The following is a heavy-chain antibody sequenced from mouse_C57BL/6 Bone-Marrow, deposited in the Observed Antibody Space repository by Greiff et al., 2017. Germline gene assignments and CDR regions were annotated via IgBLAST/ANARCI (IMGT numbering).Heavy chain of an antibody. CDR1: GFNIKDYY. J-gene: IGHJ2*01. D-gene: IGHD1-1*01. CDR3: ARYTYYGSSYYFDY. Sequence: VQLQQSGAELVKPGASVKLSCTASGFNIKDYYMHWVKQRTEQGLEWIGRIDPEDGETKYAPNFQGKATITADTSSNTAYLQLSSLTSEDTAVYYFARYTYYGSSYYFDYWGQGTTLTVSS. CDR2: IDPEDGET. V-gene: IGHV14-2*01.